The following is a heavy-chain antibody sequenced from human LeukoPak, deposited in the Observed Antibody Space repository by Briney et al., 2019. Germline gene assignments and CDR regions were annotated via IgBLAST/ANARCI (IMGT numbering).Heavy chain of an antibody. J-gene: IGHJ4*02. CDR3: ARRKDTAMAPFDY. Sequence: GGSLRLSCAASGFTFSSYWMSWVRQAPGKGLEWVANIKQDGSEKYYVDSVEGRFTISRDNAKNSLYLQMNSLRAEDTAVYYCARRKDTAMAPFDYWGQGTLVTVSS. D-gene: IGHD5-18*01. CDR2: IKQDGSEK. V-gene: IGHV3-7*01. CDR1: GFTFSSYW.